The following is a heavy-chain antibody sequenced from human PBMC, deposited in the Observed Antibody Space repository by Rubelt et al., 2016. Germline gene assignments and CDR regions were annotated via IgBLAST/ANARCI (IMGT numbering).Heavy chain of an antibody. V-gene: IGHV4-39*01. Sequence: QLQLQESGPGLVKPSETLSLTCTVSGGSISSSSYYWGWIRQPPGKGLEWIGSIYYSGSTYYNPSLKCRATIFCATSQNQSSLVRRSVTAADTAVYYVAKTGYSSSWYEGVVANWGQGTLVTVSS. D-gene: IGHD6-13*01. CDR1: GGSISSSSYY. CDR3: AKTGYSSSWYEGVVAN. CDR2: IYYSGST. J-gene: IGHJ4*02.